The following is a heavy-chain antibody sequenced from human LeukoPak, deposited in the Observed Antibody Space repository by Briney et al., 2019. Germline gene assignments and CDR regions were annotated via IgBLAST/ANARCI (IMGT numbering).Heavy chain of an antibody. Sequence: GASVKVSCKASGYTFTSYYMHWVRQAPGQGLEWMGIINPSGGSTSYAQKFQGRVTMTRDTSTSTVYMELSSLRSEDTAVYYCARDPLADFWSGYLFDYWGQGTLVTASS. V-gene: IGHV1-46*03. CDR2: INPSGGST. CDR3: ARDPLADFWSGYLFDY. D-gene: IGHD3-3*01. J-gene: IGHJ4*02. CDR1: GYTFTSYY.